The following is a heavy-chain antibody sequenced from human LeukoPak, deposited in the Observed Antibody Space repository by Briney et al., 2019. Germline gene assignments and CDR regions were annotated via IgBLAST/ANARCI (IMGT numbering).Heavy chain of an antibody. CDR3: ARSSGGWSNNWFDP. CDR1: GGSISSGSYY. J-gene: IGHJ5*02. Sequence: SETLSLTCTVSGGSISSGSYYWSWIRQPAGKGLEWIGRIYTSGSTNYNPSLKSRVTISVDTSKNQFSLKLSSVTAADTAVYYCARSSGGWSNNWFDPWGQGTLVTVSS. D-gene: IGHD6-19*01. CDR2: IYTSGST. V-gene: IGHV4-61*02.